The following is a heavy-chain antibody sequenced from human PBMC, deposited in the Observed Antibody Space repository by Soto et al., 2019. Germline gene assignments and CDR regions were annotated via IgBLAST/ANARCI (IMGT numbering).Heavy chain of an antibody. J-gene: IGHJ5*02. V-gene: IGHV4-4*07. CDR2: VDASGHT. Sequence: QVQLQESGPGLVKASETLSLSCTVSGHSISADYWSWIRQPAGKRLEWIGRVDASGHTNYNPSLTSRVSMSVDTSNNQFFLKVRSVTAADTAMYFCARDVGGSVVPHWFAPWGQGALVTVSS. CDR3: ARDVGGSVVPHWFAP. D-gene: IGHD3-22*01. CDR1: GHSISADY.